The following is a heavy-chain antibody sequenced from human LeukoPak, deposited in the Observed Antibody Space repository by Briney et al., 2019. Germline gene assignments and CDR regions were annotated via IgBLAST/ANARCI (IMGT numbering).Heavy chain of an antibody. CDR1: GFTFTRHW. CDR3: AKGELSSDAFYFDY. CDR2: IKQDANEK. J-gene: IGHJ4*02. V-gene: IGHV3-7*03. D-gene: IGHD1-7*01. Sequence: GGSLRLSCAASGFTFTRHWMSWVRQAPGKGLEWVANIKQDANEKNYVDSVKGRFTISRDNAKNPLYLQMNSLRAEDTAVYYCAKGELSSDAFYFDYWGQGALVTVSS.